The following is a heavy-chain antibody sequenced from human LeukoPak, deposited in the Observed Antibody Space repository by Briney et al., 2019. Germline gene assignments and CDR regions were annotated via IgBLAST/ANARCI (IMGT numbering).Heavy chain of an antibody. CDR3: ARSNWFDP. V-gene: IGHV3-74*01. CDR1: GFTFSPYW. Sequence: PGGSLRLSCAASGFTFSPYWMHWVRQAPGKGLVWVSRMNGDGRTTDYADSVKGRFTISRDNAKNTLYLQMNSLRAEDTAVCYCARSNWFDPWGQGTLVTVSS. CDR2: MNGDGRTT. J-gene: IGHJ5*02.